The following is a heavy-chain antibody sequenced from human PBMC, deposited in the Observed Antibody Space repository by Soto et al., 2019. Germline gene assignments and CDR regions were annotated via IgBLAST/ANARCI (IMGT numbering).Heavy chain of an antibody. Sequence: SGPTLVNPPQTLTLTCTFSGFSLSTSGMCVSWIRQPPGKALEWLARIDWDDDKYYSTSLKTRLTISKDTSKNQVVLTMTNMDPVDTATYYCAHTNRYCSGGRCSPYFFDFWGQGTLVTVSS. CDR1: GFSLSTSGMC. CDR2: IDWDDDK. CDR3: AHTNRYCSGGRCSPYFFDF. V-gene: IGHV2-70*12. J-gene: IGHJ4*02. D-gene: IGHD2-15*01.